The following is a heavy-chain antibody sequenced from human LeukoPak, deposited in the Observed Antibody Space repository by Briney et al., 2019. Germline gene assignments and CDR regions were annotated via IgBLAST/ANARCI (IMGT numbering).Heavy chain of an antibody. CDR3: ARVRGGSGSYFDY. V-gene: IGHV3-53*01. D-gene: IGHD1-26*01. CDR1: GFTVSSNY. Sequence: GGSLRLSWAASGFTVSSNYMSWVRQAPGKGLEWVSVIYSGGSTYYADSVKGRFTISRDNSKNTLYLQMNSLRAGDTAVYYCARVRGGSGSYFDYWGQGTLVTVSS. J-gene: IGHJ4*02. CDR2: IYSGGST.